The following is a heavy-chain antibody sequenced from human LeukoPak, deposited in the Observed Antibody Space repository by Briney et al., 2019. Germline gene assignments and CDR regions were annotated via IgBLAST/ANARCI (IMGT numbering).Heavy chain of an antibody. D-gene: IGHD3-10*01. CDR1: GYTFTSYD. CDR3: ARRTRVGCYLDL. Sequence: ASVKVSCKASGYTFTSYDINWVRQATGQGLEWMGWMNPNSGNTGYAQKFQGRVTMTRNTSISTAYMELSSLRSEDTAVYYCARRTRVGCYLDLWGRGTPVTASS. V-gene: IGHV1-8*01. J-gene: IGHJ2*01. CDR2: MNPNSGNT.